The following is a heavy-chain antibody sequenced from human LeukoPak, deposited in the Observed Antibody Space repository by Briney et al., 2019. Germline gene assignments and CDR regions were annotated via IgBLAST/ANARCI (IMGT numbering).Heavy chain of an antibody. CDR1: GGSISSGGYS. CDR3: ASQTTRGYNWFDP. CDR2: IYHSGST. J-gene: IGHJ5*02. Sequence: SETLSLTCAVSGGSISSGGYSWSWIRQPPGKGLEWIGYIYHSGSTYYNPSLKSRVTISADRSKNQFSLKLSSVTAADTAVYYCASQTTRGYNWFDPWGQGTLVTVSS. V-gene: IGHV4-30-2*01. D-gene: IGHD2-15*01.